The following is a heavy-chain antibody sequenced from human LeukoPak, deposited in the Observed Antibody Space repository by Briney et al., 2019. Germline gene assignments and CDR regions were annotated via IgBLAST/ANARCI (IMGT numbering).Heavy chain of an antibody. CDR2: IYSGGST. D-gene: IGHD3-22*01. Sequence: GGSLRLSCAASGFTVSSNYMSWVRQAPGKGLEWVSVIYSGGSTYYADSVKGRFTIFRDNSKNTLYLQMNSLRAEDTAVYYCAREGPDSSGYYFDYWGQGTLVTVSS. CDR1: GFTVSSNY. V-gene: IGHV3-53*01. J-gene: IGHJ4*02. CDR3: AREGPDSSGYYFDY.